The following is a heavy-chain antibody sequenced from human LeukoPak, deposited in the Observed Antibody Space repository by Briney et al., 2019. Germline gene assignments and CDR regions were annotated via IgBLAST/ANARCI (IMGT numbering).Heavy chain of an antibody. CDR2: IIPIFGTA. CDR3: ARSTVALGYFDY. J-gene: IGHJ4*02. V-gene: IGHV1-69*13. Sequence: SVKVSCKASGGTFSSYAISWVRQAPGQGLEWMGGIIPIFGTANYAQKFQGRVTITPDEATSTAYMELSSLRSEDTAVYYCARSTVALGYFDYWGQGTLVTVSS. D-gene: IGHD4-23*01. CDR1: GGTFSSYA.